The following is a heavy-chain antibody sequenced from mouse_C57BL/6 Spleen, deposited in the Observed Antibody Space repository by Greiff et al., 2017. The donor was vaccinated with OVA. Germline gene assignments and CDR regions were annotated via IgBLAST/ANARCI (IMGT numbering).Heavy chain of an antibody. V-gene: IGHV3-6*01. D-gene: IGHD1-1*01. CDR1: GYSITSGYY. CDR2: ISYDGSN. Sequence: DVKLQESGPGLVKPSQSLSLTCSVTGYSITSGYYWNWIRQFPGNKLEWMGYISYDGSNNYNPSLKNRISITRDTSKNQFFLKLNSVTTEDTATYYCARDDYYGSSWYFDVWGTGTTVTVSS. CDR3: ARDDYYGSSWYFDV. J-gene: IGHJ1*03.